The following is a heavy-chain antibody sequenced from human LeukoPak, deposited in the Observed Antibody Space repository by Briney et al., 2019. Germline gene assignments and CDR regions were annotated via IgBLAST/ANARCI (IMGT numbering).Heavy chain of an antibody. Sequence: PSETLSLTCAVSGGSISSSNWWRWVRPPPGKGLEWIGEIYHSGNTNYNPSLRSRVTMSVDKSKNQFSLRLSSMTAADTAVYYCLYGGNSGDWVYWGQGTLVTVSS. CDR2: IYHSGNT. CDR1: GGSISSSNW. V-gene: IGHV4-4*02. D-gene: IGHD4-23*01. J-gene: IGHJ4*02. CDR3: LYGGNSGDWVY.